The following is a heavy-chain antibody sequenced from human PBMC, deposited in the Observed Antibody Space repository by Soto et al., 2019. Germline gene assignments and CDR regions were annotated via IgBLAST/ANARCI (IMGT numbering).Heavy chain of an antibody. CDR3: ARGTSSGPEGY. CDR2: INHSGST. J-gene: IGHJ4*02. D-gene: IGHD6-19*01. CDR1: GGSFSGYY. Sequence: PSETLSLTCAVYGGSFSGYYWSWIRQPPGKGLEWIGEINHSGSTNYNPSLKSRVTISVDTSKNQFSLKLSSVTAADTAVYYCARGTSSGPEGYWGQGTLVTVSS. V-gene: IGHV4-34*01.